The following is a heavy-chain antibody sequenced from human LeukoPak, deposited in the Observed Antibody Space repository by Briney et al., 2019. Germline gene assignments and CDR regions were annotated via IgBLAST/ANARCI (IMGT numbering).Heavy chain of an antibody. D-gene: IGHD3-10*01. CDR2: IYYSGST. V-gene: IGHV4-59*01. J-gene: IGHJ4*02. Sequence: SETLSLTCTVSGGSISSYYWSWIRQLPGKGLEWIGYIYYSGSTNYNPSLKSRVTISVDTSKNQFSLKLSSVTAADTAVYYCARGPDYGSGSYRGPFDYWGQGTLVTVSS. CDR1: GGSISSYY. CDR3: ARGPDYGSGSYRGPFDY.